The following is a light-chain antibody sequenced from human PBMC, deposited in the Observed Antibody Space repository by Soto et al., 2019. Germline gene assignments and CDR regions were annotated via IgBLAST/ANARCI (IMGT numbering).Light chain of an antibody. Sequence: QSVLTQPASVSGSPGQSITISCTGTSSDVGSYNLVSWYQQHPGKAPKLMIYEGSKRPSGVSNRFSGSKSSNTASLTISGLQAEDEADYYCCSYAGSSAVVFGGGTQLTVL. CDR1: SSDVGSYNL. J-gene: IGLJ2*01. V-gene: IGLV2-23*01. CDR3: CSYAGSSAVV. CDR2: EGS.